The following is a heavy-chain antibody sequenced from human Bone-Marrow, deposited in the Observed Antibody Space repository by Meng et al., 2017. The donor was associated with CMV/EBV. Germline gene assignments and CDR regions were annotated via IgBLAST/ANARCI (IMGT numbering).Heavy chain of an antibody. J-gene: IGHJ5*01. Sequence: EVQLVESGGGCVQPGGSLRLSCAASGFTFSSYWMSWVRQVPGKGLEWVAHIREDGGDIYYVASLKDRFTISRDNAKISFYLQMNSLTAEDTAIYYCAKYNGYSLDSWGQGTLVTVSS. CDR3: AKYNGYSLDS. CDR2: IREDGGDI. D-gene: IGHD5-12*01. V-gene: IGHV3-7*03. CDR1: GFTFSSYW.